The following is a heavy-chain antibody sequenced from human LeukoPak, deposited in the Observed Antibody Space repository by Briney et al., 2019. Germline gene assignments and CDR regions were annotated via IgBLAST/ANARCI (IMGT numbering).Heavy chain of an antibody. J-gene: IGHJ4*02. Sequence: NPSETLSLTCTVSGGSISSSSYYWGWLRQPPGKGLEWIGSIYYSGSTYYNPSLKRRVTISVDTSKNQFSQKLSSVTAADTAVYYCASTRRRGINMVRGVFDYWGQGTLVTVSS. CDR2: IYYSGST. D-gene: IGHD3-10*01. CDR3: ASTRRRGINMVRGVFDY. CDR1: GGSISSSSYY. V-gene: IGHV4-39*01.